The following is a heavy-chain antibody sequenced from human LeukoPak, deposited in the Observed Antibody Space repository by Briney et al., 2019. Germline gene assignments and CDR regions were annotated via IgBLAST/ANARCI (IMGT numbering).Heavy chain of an antibody. CDR3: ARRPRGGVPAAYNWFDP. CDR2: IDHSGIT. CDR1: GGSFTNYY. Sequence: KASETLSLTCGVYGGSFTNYYWSWIRQPPGKGLEWIGEIDHSGITNYNSSLKSRVTISGDTSKNQFSLNLTSVTAADTAIYYCARRPRGGVPAAYNWFDPWGQGTLVSVSS. D-gene: IGHD6-13*01. V-gene: IGHV4-34*01. J-gene: IGHJ5*02.